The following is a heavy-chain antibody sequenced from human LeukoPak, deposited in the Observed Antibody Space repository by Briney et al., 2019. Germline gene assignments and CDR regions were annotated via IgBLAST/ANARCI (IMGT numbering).Heavy chain of an antibody. CDR2: INPKSGGT. CDR1: GYTFTGYY. D-gene: IGHD3-22*01. Sequence: ASVKVSCKASGYTFTGYYMHWVRQAPGQGLEWMGWINPKSGGTNYTQKFQGKVTMTRDTSISTAYMELSRLRSDETAVYSCARDLYYYDSSGYYYHGYFDYWGQGTLVTVSS. V-gene: IGHV1-2*02. J-gene: IGHJ4*02. CDR3: ARDLYYYDSSGYYYHGYFDY.